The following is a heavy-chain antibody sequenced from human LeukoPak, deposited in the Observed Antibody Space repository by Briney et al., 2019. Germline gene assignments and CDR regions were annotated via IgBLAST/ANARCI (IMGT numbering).Heavy chain of an antibody. D-gene: IGHD3-22*01. J-gene: IGHJ4*02. CDR1: GFTFSNAW. Sequence: PGGSLRLSCAASGFTFSNAWMNWVRQAPGKGLEWVGRTKSKTDGGTTDYAAPVKGRFTISRDDSKNTLYLQMNSLKTEDTAVYYCSTTYYYDSSEGCWGQGTLVAVSS. CDR3: STTYYYDSSEGC. CDR2: TKSKTDGGTT. V-gene: IGHV3-15*07.